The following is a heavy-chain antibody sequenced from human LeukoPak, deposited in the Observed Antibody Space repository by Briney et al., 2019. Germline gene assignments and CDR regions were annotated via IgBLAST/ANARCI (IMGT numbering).Heavy chain of an antibody. J-gene: IGHJ4*02. CDR3: AKGGCTSGYCGFDY. D-gene: IGHD3-22*01. V-gene: IGHV3-48*03. Sequence: PGGSLRLSCAASGFTFSSYEMNWVRQAPGKGLEWVSYISSSGSTIYYADSVKGRFTISRDNSKNTLYLQMNSLRAEDTAVYYCAKGGCTSGYCGFDYWGQGALVTVSS. CDR1: GFTFSSYE. CDR2: ISSSGSTI.